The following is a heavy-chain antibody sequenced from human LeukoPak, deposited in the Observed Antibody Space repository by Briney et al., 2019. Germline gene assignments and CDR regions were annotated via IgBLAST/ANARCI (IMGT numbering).Heavy chain of an antibody. D-gene: IGHD3-22*01. J-gene: IGHJ3*02. V-gene: IGHV4-4*07. CDR2: IYTSGST. CDR3: AREVDAIIVVVMLGAFDI. Sequence: SETLSLTCTVSGGSISSYYWIWIRQPAGKGLEWIGRIYTSGSTNYNPSLKSRVTMSVDTSKNQFSLKLSSVTAADTAVYYCAREVDAIIVVVMLGAFDIWGQGTMVTVSS. CDR1: GGSISSYY.